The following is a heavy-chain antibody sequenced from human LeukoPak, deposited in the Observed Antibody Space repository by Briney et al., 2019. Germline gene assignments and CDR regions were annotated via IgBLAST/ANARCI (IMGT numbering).Heavy chain of an antibody. CDR3: AKAMPNYGDYVGEIDY. CDR1: GFTFSSYG. J-gene: IGHJ4*02. CDR2: IWYDGSNK. D-gene: IGHD4-17*01. Sequence: PGRSLRLSCAASGFTFSSYGMHWVRQAPGKGLEWVAVIWYDGSNKYYADSVKGRFTISRDNSKNTLYLQMNSLGAEDTAVYYCAKAMPNYGDYVGEIDYWGQGTLVTVSS. V-gene: IGHV3-33*06.